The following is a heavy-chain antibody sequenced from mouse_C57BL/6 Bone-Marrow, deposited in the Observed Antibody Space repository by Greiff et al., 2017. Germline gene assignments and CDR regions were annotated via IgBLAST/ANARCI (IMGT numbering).Heavy chain of an antibody. V-gene: IGHV1-55*01. CDR2: IYPGSGST. J-gene: IGHJ1*03. CDR1: GYTFTSYW. D-gene: IGHD2-10*02. CDR3: ARKGYGNYYWYFDV. Sequence: VQLQQSGAELVKPGASVKMSCKASGYTFTSYWITWVKQRPGPGLEWIGDIYPGSGSTNYNEKFKSKATLTVDTSSSTAYMQLSSLTSEDSAVYYCARKGYGNYYWYFDVWGTGTTVTVSS.